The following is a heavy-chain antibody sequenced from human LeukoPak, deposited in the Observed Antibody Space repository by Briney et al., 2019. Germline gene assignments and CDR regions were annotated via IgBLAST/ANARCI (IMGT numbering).Heavy chain of an antibody. CDR1: GYTFTGYY. CDR2: INPNSGGT. J-gene: IGHJ3*02. V-gene: IGHV1-2*02. CDR3: ARPAYSSSWYEDAFDI. Sequence: ASVKVSCKASGYTFTGYYMHWVRQAPGQGLERMGWINPNSGGTNYAQKFQGRVTMTRDTSISTAYMELSRLRSDDTAVYYCARPAYSSSWYEDAFDIWGQGTMVTVSS. D-gene: IGHD6-13*01.